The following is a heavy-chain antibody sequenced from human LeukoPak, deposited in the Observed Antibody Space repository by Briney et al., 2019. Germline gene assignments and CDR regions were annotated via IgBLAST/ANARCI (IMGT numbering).Heavy chain of an antibody. CDR3: AYYDSSGYYYGRLRY. J-gene: IGHJ4*02. CDR1: GFTFNSHA. V-gene: IGHV3-23*01. Sequence: GGSLRLSCAAYGFTFNSHAMGWVRQIPGKGLEWVSSVTADGTNTHFADSVKGRFTISRDNSKNTLYLHMNSLRVDDTAVYFCAYYDSSGYYYGRLRYWGQGTPVTVSS. D-gene: IGHD3-22*01. CDR2: VTADGTNT.